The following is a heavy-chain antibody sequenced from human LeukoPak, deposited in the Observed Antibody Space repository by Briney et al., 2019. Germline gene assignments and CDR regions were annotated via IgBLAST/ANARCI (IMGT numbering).Heavy chain of an antibody. D-gene: IGHD5-12*01. CDR3: ARYDMVATNWFDR. Sequence: PSETLSLTCAVYGGSFSGYYWSWLRQPPGKGLEWIGEITHRGSTSYNPSLNSRITISVDTSKNQFSRKLNSVTAADTAVYYCARYDMVATNWFDRWGQGTLVTVSS. CDR2: ITHRGST. CDR1: GGSFSGYY. V-gene: IGHV4-34*01. J-gene: IGHJ5*02.